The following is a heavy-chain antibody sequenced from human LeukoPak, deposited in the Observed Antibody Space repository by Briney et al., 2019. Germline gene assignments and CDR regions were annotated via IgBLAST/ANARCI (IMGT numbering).Heavy chain of an antibody. CDR3: AKCGLSVLRFLEWANFDY. J-gene: IGHJ4*02. Sequence: TGGSLRLSCAASGFTFSSYAMSWVRQAPGKGLEWVSAISGSGGSTYYADSVKGRFTISRDNSKNTLYLQMNSLRAEDTAVYYCAKCGLSVLRFLEWANFDYWGQGTLVTVSS. CDR2: ISGSGGST. D-gene: IGHD3-3*01. V-gene: IGHV3-23*01. CDR1: GFTFSSYA.